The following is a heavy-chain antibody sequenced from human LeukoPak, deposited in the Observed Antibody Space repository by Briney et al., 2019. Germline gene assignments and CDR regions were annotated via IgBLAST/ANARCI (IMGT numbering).Heavy chain of an antibody. V-gene: IGHV3-74*01. CDR2: INSDGSST. D-gene: IGHD3-10*01. Sequence: PRGSLRLSCAASGFTFSRYWMHWVRQVPGKGLVWVSRINSDGSSTSYADSVKGRFTISRDNAKNTLYVQMNSLRAEDTAVYYCSTGSGHAFDIWGRGTMVTVSS. CDR1: GFTFSRYW. CDR3: STGSGHAFDI. J-gene: IGHJ3*02.